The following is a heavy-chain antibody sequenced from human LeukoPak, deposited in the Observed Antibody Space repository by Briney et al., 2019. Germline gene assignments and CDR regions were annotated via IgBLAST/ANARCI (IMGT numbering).Heavy chain of an antibody. CDR2: VNPKTGAT. V-gene: IGHV1-2*02. CDR1: GYTFTALY. D-gene: IGHD4-17*01. Sequence: ASVKVSCKASGYTFTALYIHWLRQAPGKAFEWMGWVNPKTGATIYAEKFQGRVTMTRDTSISTAYIELSRLLSDDTAVYYCARADELGDHGIDLWGQGTLITVSS. J-gene: IGHJ4*02. CDR3: ARADELGDHGIDL.